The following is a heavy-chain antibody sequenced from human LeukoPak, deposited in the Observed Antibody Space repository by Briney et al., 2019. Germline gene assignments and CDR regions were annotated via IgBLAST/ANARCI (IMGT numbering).Heavy chain of an antibody. CDR1: GFTFSSYS. J-gene: IGHJ4*02. Sequence: TGGSLRLSRAASGFTFSSYSMNWVRQAPGKGLEWVSYISGGSSTIYHADSVKGRFTISRDDAKNTLDLQMNSLRDEDTAVYYCAREGDSSGPSVGLDYWGQGTLVTVSS. D-gene: IGHD3-22*01. CDR2: ISGGSSTI. V-gene: IGHV3-48*02. CDR3: AREGDSSGPSVGLDY.